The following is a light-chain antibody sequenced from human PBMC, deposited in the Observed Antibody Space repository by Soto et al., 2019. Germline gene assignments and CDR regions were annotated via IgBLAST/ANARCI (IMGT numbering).Light chain of an antibody. CDR1: QSISSN. Sequence: EIVFIQSPATLSLSPGEGATLSCTASQSISSNLAWYQQKPVPAPRLLIHDASNTATGIPARCSGSGSGTDFTLTIRSLEPEEFAVYYDQKRSNWPLFGGGTKVEIK. J-gene: IGKJ4*01. V-gene: IGKV3-11*01. CDR2: DAS. CDR3: QKRSNWPL.